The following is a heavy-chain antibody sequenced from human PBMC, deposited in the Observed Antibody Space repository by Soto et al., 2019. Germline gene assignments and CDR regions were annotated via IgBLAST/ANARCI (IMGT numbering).Heavy chain of an antibody. Sequence: QVQLVESGGGVVQPGRSLRLSCAASGFTFSSYGMHWVRQAPGKGLEWVAVISYDGSNKYYADSVKGRFTISRDNTKNTLYLQMNSLRAEDTAVYYCAKDQTRGRFLEWLPHHDAFDIWGQGTMVTVSS. CDR3: AKDQTRGRFLEWLPHHDAFDI. CDR1: GFTFSSYG. D-gene: IGHD3-3*01. V-gene: IGHV3-30*18. J-gene: IGHJ3*02. CDR2: ISYDGSNK.